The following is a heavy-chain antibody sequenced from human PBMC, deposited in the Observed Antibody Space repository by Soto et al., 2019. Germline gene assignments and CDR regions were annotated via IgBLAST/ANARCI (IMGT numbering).Heavy chain of an antibody. CDR2: ISAYNGNT. V-gene: IGHV1-18*01. CDR1: RYTITCNA. J-gene: IGHJ3*02. CDR3: ARGGLLWFGETDDAFDI. D-gene: IGHD3-10*01. Sequence: GASVKVTSKASRYTITCNALCSVRQAPGQGFEWMGWISAYNGNTNYAQKLQGRVTMTTDTSTSTAYMELRSLRSDDTAVYYCARGGLLWFGETDDAFDIWGQGTMVTVSS.